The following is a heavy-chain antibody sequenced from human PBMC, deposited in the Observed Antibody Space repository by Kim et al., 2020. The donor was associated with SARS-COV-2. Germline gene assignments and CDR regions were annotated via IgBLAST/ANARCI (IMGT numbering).Heavy chain of an antibody. CDR3: ARVCYYYDSSGYYQRGGTCY. V-gene: IGHV3-48*03. CDR2: ISSSGSTI. J-gene: IGHJ4*02. CDR1: GFTFSSYE. Sequence: GGSLRLSCAASGFTFSSYEMNWVRQAPGKGLEWVSYISSSGSTIYYADSVKGRFTISRDNAKNSLYLQMNSLRAEDTAVYYCARVCYYYDSSGYYQRGGTCYWGQGTLVTVSS. D-gene: IGHD3-22*01.